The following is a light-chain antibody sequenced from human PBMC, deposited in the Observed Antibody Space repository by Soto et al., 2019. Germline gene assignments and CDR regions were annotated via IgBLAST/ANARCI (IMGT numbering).Light chain of an antibody. CDR1: QSIGDW. CDR3: QKYNTYWK. CDR2: DAS. J-gene: IGKJ1*01. V-gene: IGKV1-5*01. Sequence: DIQMTQSPSTLSASVGDRVTITCRASQSIGDWLAWYQQKPGKAPKLLIYDASTLESGVPSRFSGSGSGTEFTLTISSLQPDDFATYYCQKYNTYWKFGQGNKVEVK.